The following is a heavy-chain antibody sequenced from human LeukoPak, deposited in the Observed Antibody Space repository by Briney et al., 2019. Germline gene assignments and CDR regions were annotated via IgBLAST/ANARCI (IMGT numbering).Heavy chain of an antibody. V-gene: IGHV3-48*02. Sequence: GGSLRLSCAASGFTFSTYSMNWVRQAPGKGLELVSYISSSSSSIFYADSVEGRFTISRDNAKNSLYLQMNSLRDEDTAVYFCTSREGYWGQGTLVTVSS. J-gene: IGHJ4*02. CDR3: TSREGY. CDR2: ISSSSSSI. CDR1: GFTFSTYS.